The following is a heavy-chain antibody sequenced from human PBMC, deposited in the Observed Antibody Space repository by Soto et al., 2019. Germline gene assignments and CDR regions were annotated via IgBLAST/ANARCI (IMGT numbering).Heavy chain of an antibody. J-gene: IGHJ4*02. Sequence: SVTLSLTCTVSGGSISSNIYYWRWIRQPPGKGLEWIGNIHYSGSTYYDSSLKSRVTISVDTSKNQFSLKLSSVTAADTAVYYCASQHYYDSSGYYVGYWGQGTLVTVS. CDR2: IHYSGST. V-gene: IGHV4-39*01. D-gene: IGHD3-22*01. CDR1: GGSISSNIYY. CDR3: ASQHYYDSSGYYVGY.